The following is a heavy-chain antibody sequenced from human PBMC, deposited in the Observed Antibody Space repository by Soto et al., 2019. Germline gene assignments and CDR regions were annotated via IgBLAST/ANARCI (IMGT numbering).Heavy chain of an antibody. CDR1: GFTFSSFG. CDR2: ISYDGSNR. J-gene: IGHJ4*02. CDR3: AKDCGDCISTSCDMGALYDFDY. Sequence: GGSLRLSCAVSGFTFSSFGMHWVRQAPGKGLEWLAVISYDGSNRHYADSVKGRFTISRDNSKNTLYLQMNTLRAEDTAVFYCAKDCGDCISTSCDMGALYDFDYWGQGTLVTVSS. D-gene: IGHD2-2*02. V-gene: IGHV3-30*18.